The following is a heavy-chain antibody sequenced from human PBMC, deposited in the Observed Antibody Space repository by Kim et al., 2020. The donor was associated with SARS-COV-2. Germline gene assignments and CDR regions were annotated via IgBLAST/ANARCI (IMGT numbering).Heavy chain of an antibody. J-gene: IGHJ4*02. CDR3: ARGPRGFDY. D-gene: IGHD3-10*01. Sequence: AITNYNPSLKSRVTISVDTSKNQFSLKLSSVTAADTAVYYCARGPRGFDYWGQGTLVTVSS. CDR2: AIT. V-gene: IGHV4-34*01.